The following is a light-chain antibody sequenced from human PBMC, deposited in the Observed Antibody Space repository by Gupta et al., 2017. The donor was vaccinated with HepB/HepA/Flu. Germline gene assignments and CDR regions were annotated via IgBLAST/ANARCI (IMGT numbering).Light chain of an antibody. V-gene: IGKV1D-12*01. CDR3: QQANSFRALA. CDR2: GAS. Sequence: DIQMTQSPSSVSASVGDRVTITCRASQSISSWLAWYQQKPGKAPKLLIYGASSLQRGVPSRFSGSGSETDFTLTISSLQPEDFATYYCQQANSFRALAFGGGTKVEIK. CDR1: QSISSW. J-gene: IGKJ4*01.